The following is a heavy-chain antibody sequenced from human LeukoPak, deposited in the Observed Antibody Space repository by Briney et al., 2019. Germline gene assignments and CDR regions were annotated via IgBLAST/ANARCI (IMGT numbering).Heavy chain of an antibody. V-gene: IGHV3-30*03. CDR2: ISYDGSNK. Sequence: PGRSLRLSCAASGFTFSSYGMHWVRQAPGKGLEWVAVISYDGSNKYYADSVKGRFTISRDNSKNTLSLQMDSLRAEDTAVYYCARDLSMYYYYGMDVWGQGTTVTVSS. CDR1: GFTFSSYG. J-gene: IGHJ6*02. CDR3: ARDLSMYYYYGMDV.